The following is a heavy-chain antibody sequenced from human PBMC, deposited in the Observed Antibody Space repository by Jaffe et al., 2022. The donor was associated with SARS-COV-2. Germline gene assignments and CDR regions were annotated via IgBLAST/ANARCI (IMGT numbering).Heavy chain of an antibody. CDR2: ISAYNGNT. J-gene: IGHJ3*02. CDR3: ARLSTPKMTTVTDWEAQTTRIGAFDI. V-gene: IGHV1-18*01. D-gene: IGHD4-4*01. Sequence: QVQLVQSGAEVKKPGASVKVSCKASGYTFTSYGISWVRQAPGQGLEWMGWISAYNGNTNYAQKLQGRVTMTTDTSTSTAYMELRSLRSDDTAVYYCARLSTPKMTTVTDWEAQTTRIGAFDIWGQGTMVTVSS. CDR1: GYTFTSYG.